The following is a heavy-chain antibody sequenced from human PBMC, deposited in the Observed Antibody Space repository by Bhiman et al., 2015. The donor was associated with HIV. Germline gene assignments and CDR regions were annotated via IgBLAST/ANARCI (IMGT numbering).Heavy chain of an antibody. Sequence: EVQLVESGGVVVQPGGSLRLSCAASGFTFDDYAMHWVRQVPGKGLEWVSLISWDGGSTYYADSVKGRFTISRDNSKNTVSLHMDSLRPEDTALYYCAKDLGTWGPLDYWGHGTLVTGLL. CDR1: GFTFDDYA. J-gene: IGHJ4*01. V-gene: IGHV3-43D*03. CDR3: AKDLGTWGPLDY. CDR2: ISWDGGST. D-gene: IGHD3-16*01.